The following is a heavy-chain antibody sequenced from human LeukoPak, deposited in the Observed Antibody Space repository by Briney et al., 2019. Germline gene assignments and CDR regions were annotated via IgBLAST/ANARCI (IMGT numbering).Heavy chain of an antibody. D-gene: IGHD6-19*01. CDR3: ARTSSGWSQNDY. Sequence: PSETLSLTCTVSGGSISSSSYYWGWIRQPPGKGLEWIGSIYYSGSTYYNPSLKSRVTISVDTSKNQSSLKLSSVTAADTAVYYCARTSSGWSQNDYWGQGTLVTVSS. J-gene: IGHJ4*02. CDR2: IYYSGST. V-gene: IGHV4-39*01. CDR1: GGSISSSSYY.